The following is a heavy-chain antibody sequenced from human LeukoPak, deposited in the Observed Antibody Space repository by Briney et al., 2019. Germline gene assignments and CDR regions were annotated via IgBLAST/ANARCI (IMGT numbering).Heavy chain of an antibody. CDR2: IKQDGSEE. Sequence: GGSLRLSCAASGFTFSSYWMSWVRQAPGKGLEWVANIKQDGSEEYYVDSVKGRFTISRDNAKNSLYLQMNSLTVEDTAVHYCATSHDSAGNDWGQGTLVTVSA. CDR3: ATSHDSAGND. D-gene: IGHD2-15*01. J-gene: IGHJ4*02. CDR1: GFTFSSYW. V-gene: IGHV3-7*01.